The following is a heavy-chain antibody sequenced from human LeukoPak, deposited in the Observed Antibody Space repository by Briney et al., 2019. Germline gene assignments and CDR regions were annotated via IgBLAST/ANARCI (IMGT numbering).Heavy chain of an antibody. J-gene: IGHJ6*02. CDR3: ARDPYGEAPSYYYYGMDV. CDR2: IYYSGST. Sequence: SETLSLTCAVYGGSFSGYYWSWIRQPPGKGLEWIGYIYYSGSTNYNPSLKSRVTISVDTSKNQFSLKLSSVTAADTAVYYCARDPYGEAPSYYYYGMDVWGQGTTVTVSS. CDR1: GGSFSGYY. V-gene: IGHV4-59*01. D-gene: IGHD4-17*01.